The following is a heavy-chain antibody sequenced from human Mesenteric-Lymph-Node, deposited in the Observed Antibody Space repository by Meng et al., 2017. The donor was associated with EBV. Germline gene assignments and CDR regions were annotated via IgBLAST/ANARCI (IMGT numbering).Heavy chain of an antibody. Sequence: EVHLGGAGGGLVQPGGSLRLSCAASGFTFNTYWMHWVRQAPGKGLVWVSRINSDGSSTFYADSVKGRFTISRDDAKNTLYLQMNSLRAEDTAVYYCARSAPAPDYWGQGTLVTVSS. D-gene: IGHD6-25*01. V-gene: IGHV3-74*01. CDR1: GFTFNTYW. CDR3: ARSAPAPDY. J-gene: IGHJ4*02. CDR2: INSDGSST.